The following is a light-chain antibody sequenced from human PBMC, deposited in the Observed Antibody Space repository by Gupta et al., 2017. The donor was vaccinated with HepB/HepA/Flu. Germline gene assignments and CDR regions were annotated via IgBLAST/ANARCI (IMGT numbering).Light chain of an antibody. CDR1: QTIRRL. Sequence: DNQMTPSPSSVSASVGDSVTITCRASQTIRRLFSWYQQKPGQAPNLLIHAVSTLQSGVPLRFSGSGSGKTFTLTISGLQPEDFASYFCQQSDSSPRTFGGGTKVEIK. J-gene: IGKJ4*01. V-gene: IGKV1-12*01. CDR2: AVS. CDR3: QQSDSSPRT.